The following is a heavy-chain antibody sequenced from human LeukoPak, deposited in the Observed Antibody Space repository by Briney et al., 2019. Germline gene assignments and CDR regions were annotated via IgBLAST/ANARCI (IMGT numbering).Heavy chain of an antibody. CDR3: ARDRGRDTFDY. CDR2: IKDDGSDE. D-gene: IGHD5-12*01. Sequence: GGSLRLSCAASGFTFSNYWMTWVRQAPGKGLEWVANIKDDGSDENYVDSVKGRFTISRDNAKNSLYLQMNSLSAGDTALYYCARDRGRDTFDYWGQGTHATVSS. CDR1: GFTFSNYW. V-gene: IGHV3-7*01. J-gene: IGHJ4*02.